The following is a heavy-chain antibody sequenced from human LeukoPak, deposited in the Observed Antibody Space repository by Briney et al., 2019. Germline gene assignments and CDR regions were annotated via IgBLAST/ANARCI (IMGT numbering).Heavy chain of an antibody. CDR1: GGSISSGSYY. V-gene: IGHV4-61*02. CDR2: IYTSGST. Sequence: SQTLSLTCTVSGGSISSGSYYWRWIRQPAGKGLEWVGRIYTSGSTNYNPSLKSRVTISVDTSKNQFSLKLSSVTAADTAVYYCARRARDDSSGYYTGYAFDIWGQGTMVTVSS. D-gene: IGHD3-22*01. J-gene: IGHJ3*02. CDR3: ARRARDDSSGYYTGYAFDI.